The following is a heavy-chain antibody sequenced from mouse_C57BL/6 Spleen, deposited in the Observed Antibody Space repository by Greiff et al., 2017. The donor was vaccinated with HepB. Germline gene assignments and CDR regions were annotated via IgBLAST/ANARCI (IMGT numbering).Heavy chain of an antibody. CDR2: ISDGGSYT. V-gene: IGHV5-4*03. J-gene: IGHJ2*01. D-gene: IGHD1-1*01. CDR3: ARARYYGSSFIFDY. Sequence: EVKLVESGGGLVKPGGSLKLSCAASGFTFSSYAMSWVRQTPEKRLEWVATISDGGSYTYYPDNVKGRFTISRDNAKNNLYLQMSHLKSEDKAMYYCARARYYGSSFIFDYWGPGTTLTVSS. CDR1: GFTFSSYA.